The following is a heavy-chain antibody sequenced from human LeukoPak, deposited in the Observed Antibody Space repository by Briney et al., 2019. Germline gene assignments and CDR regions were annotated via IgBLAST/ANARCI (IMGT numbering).Heavy chain of an antibody. CDR2: VSAYNGNT. CDR1: GYTFTSYG. D-gene: IGHD3-22*01. V-gene: IGHV1-18*01. J-gene: IGHJ4*02. Sequence: ASVKVSCKASGYTFTSYGISWVRQAPGQGLEWMGWVSAYNGNTNYAQKLQGRVTMTTDTSTSTAYMELRSLRSDDTAVYYCARYSLFYDSSGFFDYWGQGTLVTVSS. CDR3: ARYSLFYDSSGFFDY.